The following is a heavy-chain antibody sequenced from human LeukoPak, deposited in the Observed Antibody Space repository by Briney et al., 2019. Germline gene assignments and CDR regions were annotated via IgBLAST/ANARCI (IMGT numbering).Heavy chain of an antibody. V-gene: IGHV3-66*01. CDR1: GFTFSSYA. Sequence: TGGSLRLSCAASGFTFSSYAMSWVRQAPGKGLEWVSILYSDGATYYADSVKGRFTISRDNSRSTLYLQMNSLRAEDTAVYFCARVAYYRVTADQITDAFDVWGHGTVVTVSS. D-gene: IGHD2-21*02. CDR2: LYSDGAT. CDR3: ARVAYYRVTADQITDAFDV. J-gene: IGHJ3*01.